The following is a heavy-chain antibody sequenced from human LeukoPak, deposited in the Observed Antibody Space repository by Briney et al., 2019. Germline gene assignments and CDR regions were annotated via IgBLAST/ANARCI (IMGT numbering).Heavy chain of an antibody. Sequence: GGSLRLSCAASGFTFSGYWMHWVRQAPGKGLIWVSRLNTDGRTTNYADFVKGRFTISRDNARNTLYLQMNSLRPDDTAVYYCARDGYYASGSDDYWGQGTLVTVSS. CDR3: ARDGYYASGSDDY. CDR1: GFTFSGYW. CDR2: LNTDGRTT. D-gene: IGHD3-10*01. J-gene: IGHJ4*02. V-gene: IGHV3-74*01.